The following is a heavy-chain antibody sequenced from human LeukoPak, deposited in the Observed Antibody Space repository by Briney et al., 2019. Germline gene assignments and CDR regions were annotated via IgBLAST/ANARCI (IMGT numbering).Heavy chain of an antibody. Sequence: PGGSLRLSCTASGFTFSTYAMNWVRQAPGKGLEWVAVIVGNGGGIHYADSVEGRFTISRDNYKNTVYLQMNSLRAEDAAVYYCAKDRIPDGRYSIDYWRQGTLVTVSS. V-gene: IGHV3-23*01. J-gene: IGHJ4*02. CDR2: IVGNGGGI. D-gene: IGHD3-16*02. CDR3: AKDRIPDGRYSIDY. CDR1: GFTFSTYA.